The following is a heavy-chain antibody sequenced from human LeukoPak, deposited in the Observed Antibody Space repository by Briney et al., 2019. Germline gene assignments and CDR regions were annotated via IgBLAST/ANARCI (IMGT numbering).Heavy chain of an antibody. J-gene: IGHJ4*02. V-gene: IGHV4-38-2*02. Sequence: SETLSLTCTVSGYSISSGYYWGWIRQPPGKGLEWIGNIYHSGSTYYNPSLKSRVTISVDTSKNQFSLKLSSVTAADTAVYYCARVGYSYGYDDYWGQGTLVTVSS. CDR3: ARVGYSYGYDDY. CDR1: GYSISSGYY. D-gene: IGHD5-18*01. CDR2: IYHSGST.